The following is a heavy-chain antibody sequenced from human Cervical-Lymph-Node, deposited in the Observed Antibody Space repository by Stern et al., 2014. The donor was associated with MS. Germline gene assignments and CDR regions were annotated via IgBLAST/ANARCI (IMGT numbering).Heavy chain of an antibody. CDR2: ISTDTGNP. J-gene: IGHJ4*02. CDR3: ARLAYTSAYYGERLHLFDY. Sequence: VQLVESGSELKKPGASVKVSCKASGYTFTTYPMNWVRQAPGQGLEWMGWISTDTGNPTYAQCFTGRFVFSLDTSVSTAYLQISSLKADDTAVYYCARLAYTSAYYGERLHLFDYWGQGTLVAVSS. D-gene: IGHD6-19*01. CDR1: GYTFTTYP. V-gene: IGHV7-4-1*02.